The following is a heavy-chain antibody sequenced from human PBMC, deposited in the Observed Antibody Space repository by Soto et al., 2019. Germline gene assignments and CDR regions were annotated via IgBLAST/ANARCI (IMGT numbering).Heavy chain of an antibody. Sequence: QVQLVESGGGVVQPGRSLRLSCAASGFTFSSYAMHWVRQAPGKGLEWVAVISYDGSNKYYADSVKGRFTISRDNSKNPLYLQMNSLRAEDTAVYYCAREWLTAAHYFDYWGQGTLVTVSS. J-gene: IGHJ4*02. D-gene: IGHD5-12*01. CDR2: ISYDGSNK. CDR3: AREWLTAAHYFDY. V-gene: IGHV3-30-3*01. CDR1: GFTFSSYA.